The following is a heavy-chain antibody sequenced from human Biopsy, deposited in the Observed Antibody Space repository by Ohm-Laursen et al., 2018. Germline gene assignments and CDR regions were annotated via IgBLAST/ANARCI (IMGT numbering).Heavy chain of an antibody. J-gene: IGHJ4*02. V-gene: IGHV3-23*01. CDR2: IRGSGDST. CDR3: AKMGGGGSCYPH. D-gene: IGHD2-15*01. Sequence: SLRLSCAASGFTFSDYYMSWVRQAPGKGLEWVSSIRGSGDSTNYAASVKGRFTISRDNSKNTLFLQMNSLRAEDTAVYYCAKMGGGGSCYPHWGQGTLVTVSS. CDR1: GFTFSDYY.